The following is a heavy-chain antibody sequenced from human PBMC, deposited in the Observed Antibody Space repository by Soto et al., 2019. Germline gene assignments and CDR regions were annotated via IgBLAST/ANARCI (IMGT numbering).Heavy chain of an antibody. V-gene: IGHV5-51*01. D-gene: IGHD2-15*01. Sequence: PGESLKLSCKGSGYSFTSYWIGWVRQMPGKGLEWMGIIYPGDSDTRYSPSFQGQVTISADKSISTAYLQWSSLKASDTAMYYCARRAAGFGPSYYYYYMDVWGKGTTVTVSS. CDR3: ARRAAGFGPSYYYYYMDV. CDR2: IYPGDSDT. J-gene: IGHJ6*03. CDR1: GYSFTSYW.